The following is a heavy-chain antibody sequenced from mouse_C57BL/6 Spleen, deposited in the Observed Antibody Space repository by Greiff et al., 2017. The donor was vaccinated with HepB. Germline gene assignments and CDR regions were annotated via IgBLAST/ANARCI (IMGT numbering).Heavy chain of an antibody. D-gene: IGHD1-1*01. V-gene: IGHV1-64*01. CDR1: GYTFTSYW. Sequence: QVQLQQPGAELVKPGASVKLSCKASGYTFTSYWMHWVKQRPGQGLEWIGMIHPNSGSTNYNEKFKSKATLTVDKSSSTAYMQLSSLTSEDSAVYYCARSEDGSSLYAMDYWGQGTSVTVSS. CDR2: IHPNSGST. J-gene: IGHJ4*01. CDR3: ARSEDGSSLYAMDY.